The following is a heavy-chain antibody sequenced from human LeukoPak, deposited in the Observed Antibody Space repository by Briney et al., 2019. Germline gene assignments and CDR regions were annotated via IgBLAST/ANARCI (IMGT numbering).Heavy chain of an antibody. CDR1: GFTFSSYT. V-gene: IGHV3-21*01. J-gene: IGHJ1*01. CDR2: ISSSGSYI. Sequence: PGGSLRLSCAASGFTFSSYTTNWVRQAPGKGLEWVSSISSSGSYIYYADSVKGRFTISRDNAKNSLYLQMNSLRAEDTAVYYCARDYCSGGSRYFRLQHWGQGTLVTVSS. D-gene: IGHD2-15*01. CDR3: ARDYCSGGSRYFRLQH.